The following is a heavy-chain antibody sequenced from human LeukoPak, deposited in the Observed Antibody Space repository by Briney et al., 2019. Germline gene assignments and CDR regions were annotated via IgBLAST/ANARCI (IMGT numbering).Heavy chain of an antibody. D-gene: IGHD5-18*01. CDR2: ISAYNGNT. V-gene: IGHV1-18*01. Sequence: ASVKVSCKASGGTFSSYAISWVRQAPGQGLEWMGWISAYNGNTNYAQKLQGRVTMTTDTSTSTAYMELRSLRSDDTAVYYCARVHIQLWFDRYYYYYGMDVWGQGTTVTVSS. J-gene: IGHJ6*02. CDR1: GGTFSSYA. CDR3: ARVHIQLWFDRYYYYYGMDV.